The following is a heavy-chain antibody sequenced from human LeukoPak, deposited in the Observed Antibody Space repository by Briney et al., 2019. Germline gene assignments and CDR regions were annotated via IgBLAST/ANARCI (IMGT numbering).Heavy chain of an antibody. J-gene: IGHJ4*02. CDR2: INPNTGGT. CDR3: ARIAYGDYETHDY. V-gene: IGHV1-2*02. D-gene: IGHD4-17*01. Sequence: ASVKVSCKAAGYTFTHYYIHWVRQAPGQGLEWMGWINPNTGGTNYAQKFQGRVTMSRDTSISTVYMEVSTLTSADTAVYYCARIAYGDYETHDYWGQGTLVTVSS. CDR1: GYTFTHYY.